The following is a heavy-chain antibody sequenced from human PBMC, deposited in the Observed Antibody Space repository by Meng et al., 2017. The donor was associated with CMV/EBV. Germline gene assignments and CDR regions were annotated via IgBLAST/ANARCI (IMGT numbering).Heavy chain of an antibody. CDR3: ARVRGGNSGWFDP. J-gene: IGHJ5*02. CDR2: INWNGSST. V-gene: IGHV3-20*04. D-gene: IGHD4-23*01. CDR1: GFTFSSHV. Sequence: GGSLRLSCAASGFTFSSHVMSWVRQAPGKGLEWVSGINWNGSSTGYADSVKGRFTISRDNAKNTLYLQMNSLRAEDTALYYCARVRGGNSGWFDPWGQGTLVTVSS.